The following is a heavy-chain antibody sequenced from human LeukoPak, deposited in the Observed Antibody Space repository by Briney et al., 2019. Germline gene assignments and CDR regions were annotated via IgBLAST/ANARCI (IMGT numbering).Heavy chain of an antibody. J-gene: IGHJ3*02. D-gene: IGHD3-16*02. Sequence: ASVKVSCKASGYTFTGYYMHWVRQAPGQPLEWMGWINPNSGGTNYAQKFQGRVTMTRAPSISTAYMDLSRVRSDDPAVYYCARVSYDYVWGSYRYTRAFDIWGQGTMVTVSS. CDR3: ARVSYDYVWGSYRYTRAFDI. CDR1: GYTFTGYY. CDR2: INPNSGGT. V-gene: IGHV1-2*02.